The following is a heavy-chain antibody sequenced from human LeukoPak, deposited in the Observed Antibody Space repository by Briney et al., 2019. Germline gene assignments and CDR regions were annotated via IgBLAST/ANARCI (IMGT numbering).Heavy chain of an antibody. V-gene: IGHV4-34*01. Sequence: SETLSLTCAVYGGSFSGYYWSWIRQPPGKGLEWIGEINHSGSTNYNPSLKSRVTISVDTSKNQFSLKLSSVTAADTAVYYCTRRRGITPNWFDPWGQGTLVTVSS. J-gene: IGHJ5*02. CDR2: INHSGST. CDR3: TRRRGITPNWFDP. CDR1: GGSFSGYY. D-gene: IGHD3-10*01.